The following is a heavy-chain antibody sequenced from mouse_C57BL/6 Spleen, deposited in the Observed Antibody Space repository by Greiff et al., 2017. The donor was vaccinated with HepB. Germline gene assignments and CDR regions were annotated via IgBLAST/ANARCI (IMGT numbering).Heavy chain of an antibody. Sequence: VQLQQSGPGLVQPSQSLSITCTVSGFSLTSYGVHWVRQSPGKGLEWLGVIWSGGSTDYNAAFISRLSISKDNSKSQVFFKMNSLQADDTAIYYWARPLYGSSYGYFDVWGTGTTVTVSA. D-gene: IGHD1-1*01. CDR1: GFSLTSYG. J-gene: IGHJ1*03. CDR2: IWSGGST. CDR3: ARPLYGSSYGYFDV. V-gene: IGHV2-2*01.